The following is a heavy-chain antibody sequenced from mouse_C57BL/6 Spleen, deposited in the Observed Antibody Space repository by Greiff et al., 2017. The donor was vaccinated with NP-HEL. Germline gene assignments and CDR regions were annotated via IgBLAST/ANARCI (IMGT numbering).Heavy chain of an antibody. V-gene: IGHV1-15*01. CDR1: GYTFTDYE. J-gene: IGHJ2*01. CDR3: TRSATTVVDYFDY. D-gene: IGHD1-1*01. Sequence: VKLVESGAELVRPGASVTLSCKASGYTFTDYEMHWVKQTPVHGLEWIGAIDPETGGTAYNQKFKGKAILTADKSSSTAYMELRSLTSEDSAVYYCTRSATTVVDYFDYWGQGTTLTVSS. CDR2: IDPETGGT.